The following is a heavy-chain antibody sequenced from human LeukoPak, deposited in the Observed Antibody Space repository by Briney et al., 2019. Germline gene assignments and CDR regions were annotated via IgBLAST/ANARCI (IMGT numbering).Heavy chain of an antibody. CDR2: ISGSGGST. CDR3: ARDGDPTDAFDI. J-gene: IGHJ3*02. D-gene: IGHD4-17*01. Sequence: GGSLRLSCAASGFTFSSYAMSWVRQAPGKGLEWVSAISGSGGSTYYADSVKGRFTISRDNSKNTLYLQMNSLRAEDTAVYYCARDGDPTDAFDIWGQGTMVTVSS. CDR1: GFTFSSYA. V-gene: IGHV3-23*01.